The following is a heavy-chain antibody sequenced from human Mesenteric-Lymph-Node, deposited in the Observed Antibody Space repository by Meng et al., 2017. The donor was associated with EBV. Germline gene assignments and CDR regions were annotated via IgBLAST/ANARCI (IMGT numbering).Heavy chain of an antibody. D-gene: IGHD6-13*01. CDR3: ARTLSIASAPFDY. CDR2: IYHSGST. Sequence: QEAGPDPVTPGGTLSLTCAVSGGSISISNWRSWVRQPPGNGLEWIGEIYHSGSTNYNPSLKSRVTISVDKSKNQFSLKLSSVTAADTAVYYCARTLSIASAPFDYWGQGTLVTVSS. CDR1: GGSISISNW. J-gene: IGHJ4*02. V-gene: IGHV4-4*02.